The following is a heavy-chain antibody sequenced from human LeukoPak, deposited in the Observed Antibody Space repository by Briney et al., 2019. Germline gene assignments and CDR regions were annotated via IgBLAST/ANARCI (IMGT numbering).Heavy chain of an antibody. Sequence: SETLSLTCTVSGGSISTSNYYWGWIRQPPGKGLEWIGNIFYSGSTYYSPSLRSRVTISLDTSRNQFSLKLSSVTATDTAVYYCARHRFNWNDDDAFDIWGQGTMVTVSS. V-gene: IGHV4-39*01. CDR3: ARHRFNWNDDDAFDI. CDR2: IFYSGST. CDR1: GGSISTSNYY. J-gene: IGHJ3*02. D-gene: IGHD1-1*01.